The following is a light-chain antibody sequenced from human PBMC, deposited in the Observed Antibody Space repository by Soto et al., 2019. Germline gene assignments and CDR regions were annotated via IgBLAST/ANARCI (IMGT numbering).Light chain of an antibody. Sequence: QTVVTPEPSFSASPGRPVTLTCGLSTGSVCTNHYPSWYQQTPGQAPRTLIYSTNTRSSGLPDRFSGSIVGTKAALTITRPQGDDEADYYCALYMGIGIAAFGAGTQLTVL. J-gene: IGLJ7*01. V-gene: IGLV8-61*01. CDR3: ALYMGIGIAA. CDR2: STN. CDR1: TGSVCTNHY.